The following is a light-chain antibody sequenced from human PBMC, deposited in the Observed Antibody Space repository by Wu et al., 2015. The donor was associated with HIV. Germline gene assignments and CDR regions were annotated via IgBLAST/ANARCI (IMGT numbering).Light chain of an antibody. V-gene: IGKV3-20*01. Sequence: DIVLTQSPGTLSLSPGERATLSCRASQSLTTRNLAWYRQTPGQPPRLLIYGASSRATAIPDRFSGSGSGTDFTLTISRLEPEDFAVYYCQHYSSSQWMFGQGTKVETK. J-gene: IGKJ1*01. CDR3: QHYSSSQWM. CDR2: GAS. CDR1: QSLTTRN.